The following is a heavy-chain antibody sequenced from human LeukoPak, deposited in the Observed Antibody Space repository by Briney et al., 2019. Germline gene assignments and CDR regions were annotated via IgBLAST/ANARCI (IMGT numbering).Heavy chain of an antibody. V-gene: IGHV1-2*02. D-gene: IGHD1-1*01. CDR1: GYTFTGYY. J-gene: IGHJ5*02. Sequence: GASVKVSCKASGYTFTGYYMHWVRQAPGQGFEWMGWINPNSGGTNYAQKFQGRVTMTRDTSISTAYMELSRLRSDDTAVYYCAREGGNWNDGGVWFDPWGQGTLVTVSS. CDR3: AREGGNWNDGGVWFDP. CDR2: INPNSGGT.